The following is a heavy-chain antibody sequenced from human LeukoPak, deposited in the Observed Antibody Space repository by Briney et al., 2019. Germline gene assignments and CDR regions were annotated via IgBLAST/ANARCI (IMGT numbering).Heavy chain of an antibody. J-gene: IGHJ5*02. CDR1: GFTFSSYS. CDR3: ARETDEHCSGGSCYYWFDP. V-gene: IGHV3-21*01. Sequence: GGSLRLSCAASGFTFSSYSMNWVRQAPGKGLEWVSSISSSSSYIYYADSAKGRFTISRDNAKNSLYLQMNSLRAEDTAVYYCARETDEHCSGGSCYYWFDPWGQGTLVTVSS. CDR2: ISSSSSYI. D-gene: IGHD2-15*01.